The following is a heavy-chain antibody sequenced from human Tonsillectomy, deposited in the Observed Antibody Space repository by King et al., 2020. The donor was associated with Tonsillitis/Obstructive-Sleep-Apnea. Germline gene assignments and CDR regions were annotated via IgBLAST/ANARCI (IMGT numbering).Heavy chain of an antibody. J-gene: IGHJ4*02. V-gene: IGHV4-59*08. D-gene: IGHD4-17*01. CDR1: GGSISSYY. CDR2: IYYSGST. Sequence: LQLQESGPGLVKPSETLSLTCTVSGGSISSYYWSWLRQPPGKGLEWIGYIYYSGSTNYNPSLKSRVTISVDTSKNQFSLKLSSVTAADTAVYYCARHPPYGDYVFDYWGQGTLVTVSS. CDR3: ARHPPYGDYVFDY.